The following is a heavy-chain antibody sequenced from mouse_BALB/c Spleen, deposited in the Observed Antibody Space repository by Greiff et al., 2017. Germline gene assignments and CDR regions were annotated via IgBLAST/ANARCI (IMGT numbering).Heavy chain of an antibody. Sequence: EVHLVESGGGLVKPGGSLKLSCAASGFTFSSYAMSWVRQTPEKRLEWVASISSGGSTYYPDSVKGRFTISRDNARNILYLQMSSLRSEDTAMYYCARGRAYGSSYEGMDYWGQGTSVTVSS. D-gene: IGHD1-1*01. CDR3: ARGRAYGSSYEGMDY. J-gene: IGHJ4*01. CDR1: GFTFSSYA. CDR2: ISSGGST. V-gene: IGHV5-6-5*01.